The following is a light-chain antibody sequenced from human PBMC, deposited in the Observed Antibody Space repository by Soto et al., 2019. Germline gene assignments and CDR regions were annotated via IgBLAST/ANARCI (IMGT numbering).Light chain of an antibody. CDR3: ASWDDSLSVI. V-gene: IGLV1-47*01. CDR1: SSSIGSYS. J-gene: IGLJ2*01. CDR2: EDN. Sequence: QSVLTQPPSASGAPGQRVTISCSGSSSSIGSYSVNWYQQLPGTAPKLLIYEDNQRPSGVPDRFSGSKSDTSASLAISGLRSGDEADYYCASWDDSLSVIFGGGTKVTVL.